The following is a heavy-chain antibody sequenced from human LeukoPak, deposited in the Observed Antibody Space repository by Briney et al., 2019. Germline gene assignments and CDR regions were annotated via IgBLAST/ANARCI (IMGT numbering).Heavy chain of an antibody. Sequence: PGGSLRLSCAASGFTFSSYAMSWVRQAPGKGLEWVSTLSGSGITTYYADSVKGRFTISRDNSKNTLYLQMNSLRAEDTAVYYCAKDPDRRWLQAPYFDYWGQGTLVTVSS. D-gene: IGHD5-24*01. J-gene: IGHJ4*02. V-gene: IGHV3-23*01. CDR3: AKDPDRRWLQAPYFDY. CDR2: LSGSGITT. CDR1: GFTFSSYA.